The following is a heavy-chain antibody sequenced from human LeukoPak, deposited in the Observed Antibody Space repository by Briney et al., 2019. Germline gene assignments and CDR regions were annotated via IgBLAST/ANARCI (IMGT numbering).Heavy chain of an antibody. D-gene: IGHD6-19*01. Sequence: PSETLSLTCTVSGGSISSYYWSWIRQPPGKGLEWIGYIYYSGSTNYNPSLKSRVTISVDTSKNQFSLKLSSVTAADTAVYYCARSIAVKPMNWFDPWGQGTLVTVSS. V-gene: IGHV4-59*08. J-gene: IGHJ5*02. CDR1: GGSISSYY. CDR2: IYYSGST. CDR3: ARSIAVKPMNWFDP.